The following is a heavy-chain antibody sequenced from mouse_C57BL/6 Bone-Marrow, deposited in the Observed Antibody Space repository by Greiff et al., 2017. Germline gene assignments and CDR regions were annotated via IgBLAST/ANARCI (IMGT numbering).Heavy chain of an antibody. J-gene: IGHJ2*01. CDR1: GYPFTDYY. Sequence: VQLQQSGAELVRPGASVKLSCKASGYPFTDYYINWVKQRPGQGLEWIAMIYPGSGNTYYNEKFKGKATLTAEKSSRTAYMQLSSLTSEDSAVYFCARGVRLRRFDYWGQGTTLTVSS. D-gene: IGHD2-4*01. CDR3: ARGVRLRRFDY. CDR2: IYPGSGNT. V-gene: IGHV1-76*01.